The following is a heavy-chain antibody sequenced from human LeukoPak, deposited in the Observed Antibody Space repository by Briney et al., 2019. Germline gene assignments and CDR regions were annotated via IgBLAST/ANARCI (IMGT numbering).Heavy chain of an antibody. CDR2: IRGHDSST. J-gene: IGHJ4*02. CDR1: GFTSSTYD. Sequence: GGSLRLSCAASGFTSSTYDMSWVRQAPGKGLEWVSAIRGHDSSTTYADSVKGRFTISRDNSKNMLYLQMNSLRAEDTAVYYCAKVSWAAAGDDSWGQGTLVTVSS. CDR3: AKVSWAAAGDDS. D-gene: IGHD6-13*01. V-gene: IGHV3-23*01.